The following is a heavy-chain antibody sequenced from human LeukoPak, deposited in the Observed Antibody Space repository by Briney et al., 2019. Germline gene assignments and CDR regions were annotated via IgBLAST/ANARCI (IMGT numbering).Heavy chain of an antibody. CDR2: INWNGGST. CDR1: GFTFDDYG. J-gene: IGHJ4*02. D-gene: IGHD2-2*01. CDR3: ARGHCSSTSCPVDY. Sequence: PGGSLRLSCAASGFTFDDYGMSWVRQAPGKGLEWVSGINWNGGSTGYADSVKGRFTISRDNAKNSLYLQMNSLRAEDTALYYCARGHCSSTSCPVDYWGQGTPVTVSS. V-gene: IGHV3-20*04.